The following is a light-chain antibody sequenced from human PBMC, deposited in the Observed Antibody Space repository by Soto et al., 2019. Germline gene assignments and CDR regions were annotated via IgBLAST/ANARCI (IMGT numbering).Light chain of an antibody. V-gene: IGKV3-20*01. J-gene: IGKJ1*01. CDR1: QSVSSSY. CDR2: DVS. Sequence: EIVLTQSPGTLSLSPGERATLSCRSSQSVSSSYLAWYQQKPGQAPRLLIYDVSSRATGITDRFSGSGSGTDFSLTISRLEAEDSAVYYCQQYGSSPTFGQGTKVEIK. CDR3: QQYGSSPT.